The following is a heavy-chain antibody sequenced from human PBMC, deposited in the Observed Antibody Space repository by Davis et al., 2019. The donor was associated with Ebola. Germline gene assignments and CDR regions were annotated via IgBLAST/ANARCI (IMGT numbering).Heavy chain of an antibody. CDR1: GYTFTSYG. CDR3: VRDFWSDIPDY. V-gene: IGHV1-18*01. Sequence: ASVKVSCKTSGYTFTSYGVTWVRQAPGQGLEWMGWISGYNGNTNYAQKFQGRVSMTTDTSTNTAYMELRSLRSDDTAVYYCVRDFWSDIPDYWGQGTLVTVTS. CDR2: ISGYNGNT. D-gene: IGHD3-3*01. J-gene: IGHJ4*02.